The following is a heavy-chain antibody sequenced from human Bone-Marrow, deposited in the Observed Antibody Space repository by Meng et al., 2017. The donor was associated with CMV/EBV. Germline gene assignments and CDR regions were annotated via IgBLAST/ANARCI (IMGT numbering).Heavy chain of an antibody. CDR2: IKSKTDGGTT. V-gene: IGHV3-15*01. D-gene: IGHD3-22*01. CDR1: GFTFSNAW. Sequence: GESLKISCAASGFTFSNAWMSWVRQAPGKGLEWVGRIKSKTDGGTTDYAAPVKGRFTISRDDSKNTLYLQMNSLKTEDTAVYYCTTSFSSGYYYFDYWGQGTRVTGSS. J-gene: IGHJ4*02. CDR3: TTSFSSGYYYFDY.